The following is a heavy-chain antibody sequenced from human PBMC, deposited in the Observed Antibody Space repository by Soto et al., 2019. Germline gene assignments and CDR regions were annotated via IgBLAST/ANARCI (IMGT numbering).Heavy chain of an antibody. D-gene: IGHD3-22*01. CDR2: IYYSGST. CDR1: GGSISSGGYY. CDR3: ARAVFRKIVVVSWFDP. Sequence: SETLSLTCTVSGGSISSGGYYWSWIRQHPGKGLEWIGYIYYSGSTYYNPSLKSRVTISVDTSKNQFSLKLSSVTAADTAVYYCARAVFRKIVVVSWFDPWGQGTLVTDS. J-gene: IGHJ5*02. V-gene: IGHV4-31*03.